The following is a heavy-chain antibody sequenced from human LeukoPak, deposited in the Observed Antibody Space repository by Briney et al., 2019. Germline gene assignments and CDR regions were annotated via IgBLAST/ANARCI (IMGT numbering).Heavy chain of an antibody. D-gene: IGHD3-3*01. V-gene: IGHV1-69*04. CDR3: ATSRSLRFLEWSQVFDY. CDR1: GGTFSNYA. CDR2: IIPILGIT. Sequence: SVKVSCKASGGTFSNYAISWVRQAPRQGLEWMGRIIPILGITIYAQKFQGRVTMTEDTSTDTAYMELSSLRSEDTAVYYCATSRSLRFLEWSQVFDYWGQGTLVTVSS. J-gene: IGHJ4*02.